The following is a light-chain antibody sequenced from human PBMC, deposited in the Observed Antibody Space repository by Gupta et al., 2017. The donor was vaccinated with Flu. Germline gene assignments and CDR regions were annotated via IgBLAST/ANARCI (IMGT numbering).Light chain of an antibody. J-gene: IGKJ4*01. Sequence: DIRLSQSPPSLSASVGDSVTLTCRASQTISSYLNWYQQTSRQAPRLLFYAASNLYSGVPSRCSGSGSGTDHTITIRSVQPEDFATSYCQNSDPTTFGGGTKVEIK. CDR1: QTISSY. CDR3: QNSDPTT. V-gene: IGKV1-39*01. CDR2: AAS.